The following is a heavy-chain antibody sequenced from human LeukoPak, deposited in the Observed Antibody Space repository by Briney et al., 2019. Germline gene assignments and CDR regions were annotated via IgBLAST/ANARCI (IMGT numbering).Heavy chain of an antibody. CDR1: GGSFSGYY. Sequence: PSETLSLTCAVYGGSFSGYYWSWIRQPPGKGLDWIGEINHSGSTNYNPSLKSRVTISVDTSKNQFSLKLSSVTAADTAVYYCARGRLLYNWKIRSGMDVWGQGTTVTVSS. CDR3: ARGRLLYNWKIRSGMDV. D-gene: IGHD1-20*01. CDR2: INHSGST. V-gene: IGHV4-34*01. J-gene: IGHJ6*02.